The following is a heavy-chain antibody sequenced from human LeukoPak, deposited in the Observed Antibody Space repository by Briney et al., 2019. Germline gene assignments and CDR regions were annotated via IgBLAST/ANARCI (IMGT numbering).Heavy chain of an antibody. CDR3: ASSLGELSVAFDI. V-gene: IGHV3-30*03. Sequence: GGSLRLSCAASGFAFSSYGVHWVRQAPGKGLEWVAVISYDGSTEYYIDSVKGRFTISRDNSKNTLYLQMNSLRSDDTAVYYCASSLGELSVAFDIRGQGTMVTVSS. CDR2: ISYDGSTE. D-gene: IGHD3-16*02. CDR1: GFAFSSYG. J-gene: IGHJ3*02.